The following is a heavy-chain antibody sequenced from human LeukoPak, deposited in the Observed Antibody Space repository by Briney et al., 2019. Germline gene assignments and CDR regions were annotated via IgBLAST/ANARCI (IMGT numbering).Heavy chain of an antibody. J-gene: IGHJ4*02. CDR3: ARGGLGELSSRNLYFDY. V-gene: IGHV1-69*05. CDR2: IIPIFGTA. D-gene: IGHD3-16*02. Sequence: GASVKVSCKASGGTFSSYAISWVRQAPGQGLEWMGGIIPIFGTANYAQKFQGRVTITTDESTSTAYVELSSLRSEDTAVYYCARGGLGELSSRNLYFDYWGQGTLVTVSS. CDR1: GGTFSSYA.